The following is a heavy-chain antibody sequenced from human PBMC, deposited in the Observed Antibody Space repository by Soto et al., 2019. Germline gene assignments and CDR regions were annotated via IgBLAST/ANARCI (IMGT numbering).Heavy chain of an antibody. V-gene: IGHV4-31*03. J-gene: IGHJ6*02. CDR3: ARAMSYYYGMDV. CDR2: IYYSGST. D-gene: IGHD3-22*01. CDR1: GGSISSGGYY. Sequence: QVQLQESGPGLVKPSQTLSLTCTVSGGSISSGGYYWSWIRQHPGQGLVWIGYIYYSGSTYYNPSLKSRVTISVDTSKNNFSLKLSSVTAAVTGVYYCARAMSYYYGMDVWGQGTTVTVSS.